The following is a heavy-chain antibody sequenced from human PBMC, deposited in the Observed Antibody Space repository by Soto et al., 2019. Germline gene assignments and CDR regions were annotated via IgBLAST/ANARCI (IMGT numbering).Heavy chain of an antibody. CDR3: ARGGYSSTWSNLLDRSGLDV. D-gene: IGHD6-13*01. CDR2: IVPLFRTT. Sequence: QVQLVQSGAEAKKPGSSVQVSCKTSGGTFSSYAISWVRQAPGQWLEWMVGIVPLFRTTNYAQKFQGRVTITADTSTYTVYIELSGLRSGDMAVYYCARGGYSSTWSNLLDRSGLDVWGQGTTVTVSS. J-gene: IGHJ6*02. V-gene: IGHV1-69*06. CDR1: GGTFSSYA.